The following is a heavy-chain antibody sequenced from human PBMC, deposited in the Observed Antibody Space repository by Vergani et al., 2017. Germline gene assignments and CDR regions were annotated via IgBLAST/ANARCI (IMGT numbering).Heavy chain of an antibody. CDR1: GYTFTSYG. J-gene: IGHJ5*02. V-gene: IGHV1-18*01. D-gene: IGHD3-3*01. Sequence: QVQLVQSGAEVKKPGASVKVSCKASGYTFTSYGISWVRQAPGQGLEWMGWISAYNGNTNYAQKLQGRVTMTTDTSTSTAYMELRSLRSDDTAVYYCARGRSYYDFWSGYPERGWFDPWGQGTLVTVSS. CDR3: ARGRSYYDFWSGYPERGWFDP. CDR2: ISAYNGNT.